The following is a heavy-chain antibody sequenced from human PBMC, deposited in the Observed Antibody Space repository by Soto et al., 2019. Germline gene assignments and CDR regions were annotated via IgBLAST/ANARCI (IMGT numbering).Heavy chain of an antibody. J-gene: IGHJ4*02. V-gene: IGHV3-48*02. D-gene: IGHD6-19*01. CDR1: GFTFSIYS. CDR2: IMPGSSHI. Sequence: GGSLRLSCAASGFTFSIYSMNWVRQAPGKGLEWVSYIMPGSSHIFYADSVKGRFTISRDNDKNSLYLQMNSLRDEDTAVFYCARTWGYKSSAWFTYYFDYWGQGTLVTVSS. CDR3: ARTWGYKSSAWFTYYFDY.